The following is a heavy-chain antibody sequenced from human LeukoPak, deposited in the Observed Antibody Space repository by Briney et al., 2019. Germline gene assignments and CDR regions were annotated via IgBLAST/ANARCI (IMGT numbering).Heavy chain of an antibody. D-gene: IGHD1-14*01. V-gene: IGHV1-2*02. CDR3: ARDRLSPGPDGNWFDP. Sequence: GASVKVSCKASGYTFTGYYMHWVRQAPGQGLEWMGWINPNSGGANYAQKFQGRVTMTRDTSISTAYMELSRLRSDDTAVYYCARDRLSPGPDGNWFDPWGQGTLVIVSS. CDR2: INPNSGGA. J-gene: IGHJ5*02. CDR1: GYTFTGYY.